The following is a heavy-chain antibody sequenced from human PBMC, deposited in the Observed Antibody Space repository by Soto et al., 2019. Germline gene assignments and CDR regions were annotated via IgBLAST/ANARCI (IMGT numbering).Heavy chain of an antibody. J-gene: IGHJ4*02. CDR3: AREPRPTGYSGKWFDFDY. Sequence: QVHLVQSGPEVKRPGASVQVSCKTSGYTFTDYYLHWVRQAPGQGLEWMGWVNSKSGGTNYAEKSQGRVSMTRDTSLTTAYMDLNSLSSDDPAVYYCAREPRPTGYSGKWFDFDYWGLGTLVTVSS. CDR2: VNSKSGGT. D-gene: IGHD1-26*01. V-gene: IGHV1-2*02. CDR1: GYTFTDYY.